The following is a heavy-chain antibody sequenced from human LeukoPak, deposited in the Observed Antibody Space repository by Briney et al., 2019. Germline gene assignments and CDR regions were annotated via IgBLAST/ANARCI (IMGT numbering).Heavy chain of an antibody. J-gene: IGHJ4*02. CDR1: GFTVSGSY. CDR2: IYSGGLT. V-gene: IGHV3-53*01. D-gene: IGHD3-10*01. Sequence: GGSLRLSCAASGFTVSGSYMIWVRQAPGKGLEWVSVIYSGGLTYYADSVKGRFTISRDNSKNTLYLQMNSLRAEDTAVYYCARDPHYYGSGSYSYWGRGTLVTVSS. CDR3: ARDPHYYGSGSYSY.